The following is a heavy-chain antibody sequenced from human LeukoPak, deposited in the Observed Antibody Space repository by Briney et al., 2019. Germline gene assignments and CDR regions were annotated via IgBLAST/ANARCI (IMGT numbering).Heavy chain of an antibody. Sequence: PSGGSLRLFCAASGFTFSSYWMHWVRQAPGKGLVWVSRINSDGSSTSYADSVKGRFTISRDNAKNTLYLQMNSLYCARGLAATPDYWGQGTLVTVSS. CDR3: DY. CDR1: GFTFSSYW. V-gene: IGHV3-74*01. CDR2: INSDGSST. J-gene: IGHJ4*02. D-gene: IGHD2-15*01.